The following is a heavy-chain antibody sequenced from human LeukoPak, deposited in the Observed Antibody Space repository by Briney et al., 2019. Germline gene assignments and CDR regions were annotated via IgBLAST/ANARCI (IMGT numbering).Heavy chain of an antibody. CDR1: GYSFTNYW. CDR2: IHPGHSDT. CDR3: ARRKISKELDY. V-gene: IGHV5-51*01. Sequence: GESLKISCKGYGYSFTNYWIGWVRQMPGKGLEWMGIIHPGHSDTRYSPSFQGQVTVSADTSLNTAYLQWGSLKASDTAMYFCARRKISKELDYWGQGTLVTVSS. D-gene: IGHD2-2*01. J-gene: IGHJ4*02.